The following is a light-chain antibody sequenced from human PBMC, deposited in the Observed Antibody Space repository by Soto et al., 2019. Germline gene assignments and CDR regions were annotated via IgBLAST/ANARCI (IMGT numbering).Light chain of an antibody. Sequence: QSVLTQPPSVCGAPEQRVTISCSGSSSNIGAGYDVHWYQQLPGTAPKLLIYGNTNRPSGVPDRFSGSKSGTSASLAITGLQAEDEADYYCQSYDSSLVFGGGTKLTVL. V-gene: IGLV1-40*01. J-gene: IGLJ2*01. CDR1: SSNIGAGYD. CDR3: QSYDSSLV. CDR2: GNT.